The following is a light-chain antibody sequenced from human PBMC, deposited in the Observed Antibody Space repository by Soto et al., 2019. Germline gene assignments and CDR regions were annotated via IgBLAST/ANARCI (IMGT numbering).Light chain of an antibody. CDR3: QQYGSSPPVT. CDR1: QSVSSSY. CDR2: GAS. Sequence: EIVLTQSPGTLSLSPGERATLSCRASQSVSSSYLAWYQQKPGQAPRLLIYGASSRATGIPDRFCGSGSGTDFTLTISRLEPEDFAVYYCQQYGSSPPVTFGQATLLEIK. V-gene: IGKV3-20*01. J-gene: IGKJ5*01.